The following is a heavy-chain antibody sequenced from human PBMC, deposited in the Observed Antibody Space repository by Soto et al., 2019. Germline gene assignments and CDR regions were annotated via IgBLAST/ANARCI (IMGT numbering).Heavy chain of an antibody. CDR3: ARGVTMVRGVIHTPYFDY. CDR1: GGSISSGGYY. D-gene: IGHD3-10*01. Sequence: QVQLQESGPGLVKPSQTLSLTCTVSGGSISSGGYYWSWIRQHPGKGLEWIGYIYYSGSTYYNPSRKIRVNIAVDTSKNQFSLKLSSVTAAATAVYYCARGVTMVRGVIHTPYFDYWGQGTLVTVSS. V-gene: IGHV4-31*03. CDR2: IYYSGST. J-gene: IGHJ4*02.